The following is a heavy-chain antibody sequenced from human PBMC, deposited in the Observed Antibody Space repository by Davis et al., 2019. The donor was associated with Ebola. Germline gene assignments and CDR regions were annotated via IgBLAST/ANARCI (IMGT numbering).Heavy chain of an antibody. Sequence: PGGSLRLSCKASGFTFGDYSMNWVRQAPGRGLEWVGFIRSKAYGGTTEYAASVKGTFTISRDDSNSIAYLQMNSLKTEDTAVYYCTRARDGYILFDYWGQGTLVTVSS. J-gene: IGHJ4*02. D-gene: IGHD5-24*01. CDR3: TRARDGYILFDY. CDR2: IRSKAYGGTT. V-gene: IGHV3-49*04. CDR1: GFTFGDYS.